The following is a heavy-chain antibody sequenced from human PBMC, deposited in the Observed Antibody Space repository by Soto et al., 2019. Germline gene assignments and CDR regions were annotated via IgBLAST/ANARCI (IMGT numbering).Heavy chain of an antibody. V-gene: IGHV1-8*01. CDR2: MNPNSGNT. J-gene: IGHJ3*02. CDR1: GYTFTSYD. D-gene: IGHD3-10*01. CDR3: ARGLALLWFGENAFDI. Sequence: GASVKVSCKASGYTFTSYDINWVRQATGQGLEWMGWMNPNSGNTGYAQKFQGRVTMTRNTSISTAYMELSSLRSEDTAVYYCARGLALLWFGENAFDIWGKGTMVTVSS.